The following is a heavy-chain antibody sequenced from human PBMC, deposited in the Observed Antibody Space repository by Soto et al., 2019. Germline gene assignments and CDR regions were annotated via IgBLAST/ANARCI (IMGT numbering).Heavy chain of an antibody. D-gene: IGHD3-22*01. V-gene: IGHV3-23*01. CDR3: AKDIYYD. J-gene: IGHJ4*02. Sequence: EVQLLESGGALVQPGGSLRLSCAGSGFTFSSYGLTWVRQAPGKGLEWVSGISGSGDITHYADSVKGRFTISRDNSKNTLYLQMNSVRAEDTSLYYCAKDIYYDWGQGTLVTVSS. CDR2: ISGSGDIT. CDR1: GFTFSSYG.